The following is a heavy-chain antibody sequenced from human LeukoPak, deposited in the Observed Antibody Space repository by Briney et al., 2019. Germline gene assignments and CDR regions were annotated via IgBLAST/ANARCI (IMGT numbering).Heavy chain of an antibody. CDR3: ARGGSTRGYSSSWYLADRSCDY. V-gene: IGHV4-4*02. J-gene: IGHJ4*02. CDR2: IYHSGST. CDR1: GGSISGSNW. D-gene: IGHD6-13*01. Sequence: SETLSLTCTVSGGSISGSNWWSWVRQSPGKGLEWIGEIYHSGSTNYNPSLKSRVTISVDTSKNQFSLKLSSVTAADTAVYYCARGGSTRGYSSSWYLADRSCDYWGQGTLVSVSS.